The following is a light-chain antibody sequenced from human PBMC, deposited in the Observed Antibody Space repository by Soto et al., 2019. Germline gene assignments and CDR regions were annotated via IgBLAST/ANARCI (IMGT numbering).Light chain of an antibody. Sequence: QSVLTQPPSASGSPGQSVTISCTGTNNDVGGYNFVSWYQHHPGKAPKLMIYEVSKRPSGVPDRFSGSKSGNTASLTVSGLQAEDEADYYCSSYAGSNNYVFGTGTKLTVL. J-gene: IGLJ1*01. CDR3: SSYAGSNNYV. V-gene: IGLV2-8*01. CDR1: NNDVGGYNF. CDR2: EVS.